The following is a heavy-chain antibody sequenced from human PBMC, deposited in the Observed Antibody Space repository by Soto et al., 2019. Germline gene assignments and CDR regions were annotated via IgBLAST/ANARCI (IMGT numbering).Heavy chain of an antibody. V-gene: IGHV3-33*01. CDR1: GFTFSSYG. CDR3: ARDGAAGDRSFVY. J-gene: IGHJ4*02. Sequence: QVQLVESGGGVVQPGRSLRLSCAASGFTFSSYGMHWVRQAPGKGLEWVAVIWYDGSNKYYADSVKGRFTISRDNSKNTLYLQMNSLRAEDTAVYYCARDGAAGDRSFVYWGQGTLVTVSS. D-gene: IGHD4-17*01. CDR2: IWYDGSNK.